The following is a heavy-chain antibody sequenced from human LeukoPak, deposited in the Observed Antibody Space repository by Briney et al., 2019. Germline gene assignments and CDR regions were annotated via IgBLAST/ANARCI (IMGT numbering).Heavy chain of an antibody. CDR2: INHSGST. Sequence: SETLSLTCAVYGGSFSGYYWSWIRQPPGKGLEWIGEINHSGSTNYNPSLKSRVTISVDTSKNQFSLKLSSVTAADTAVYYCARATDYWGQGTLVTVSS. V-gene: IGHV4-34*01. J-gene: IGHJ4*02. CDR1: GGSFSGYY. CDR3: ARATDY.